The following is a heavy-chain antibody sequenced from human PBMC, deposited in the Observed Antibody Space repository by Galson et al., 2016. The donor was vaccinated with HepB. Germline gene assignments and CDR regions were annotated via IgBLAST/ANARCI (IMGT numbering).Heavy chain of an antibody. D-gene: IGHD2-2*01. Sequence: SLRLSCAVSGFTFNNAWMSWVRQAPGKGLEWVGRIKSKTDGGTTDYAAPVKGRFNISRDDSKNTLYLQMNSLKAEDTAVYYCTRCRTSCSTFDYWGQGTLVTVSS. J-gene: IGHJ4*02. CDR1: GFTFNNAW. V-gene: IGHV3-15*01. CDR2: IKSKTDGGTT. CDR3: TRCRTSCSTFDY.